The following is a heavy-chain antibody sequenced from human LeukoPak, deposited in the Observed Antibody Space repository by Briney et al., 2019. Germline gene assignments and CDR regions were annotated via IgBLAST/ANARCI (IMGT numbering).Heavy chain of an antibody. CDR2: INHSGST. D-gene: IGHD3-22*01. J-gene: IGHJ6*02. V-gene: IGHV4-34*01. CDR1: GGSFSGYY. CDR3: ARVANYYDSSGYYYVYYYYGMDV. Sequence: KPSETLSLTCAVYGGSFSGYYWSWIRQPPGKGLEWIGEINHSGSTNYNPSLKSRVTISVDTSKNQFSLKLSSVTAADTAVYYCARVANYYDSSGYYYVYYYYGMDVWGQGTTVTVSS.